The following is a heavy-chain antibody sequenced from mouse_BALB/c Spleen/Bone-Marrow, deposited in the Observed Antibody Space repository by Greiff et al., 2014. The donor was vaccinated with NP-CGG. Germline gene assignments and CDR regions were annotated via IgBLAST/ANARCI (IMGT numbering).Heavy chain of an antibody. CDR1: GISITTGNYR. V-gene: IGHV3-5*02. Sequence: EVKVEESGPGLVKPSQTVSLTRTVTGISITTGNYRWSWIRQFPGNKLEWIGYIYYSGTITYNPSLTSRTTITRDTSKNQFFLEMDSLTAEDTATYYCARYLGAYFDYWGQGTTLTVSS. J-gene: IGHJ2*01. CDR2: IYYSGTI. CDR3: ARYLGAYFDY. D-gene: IGHD1-1*01.